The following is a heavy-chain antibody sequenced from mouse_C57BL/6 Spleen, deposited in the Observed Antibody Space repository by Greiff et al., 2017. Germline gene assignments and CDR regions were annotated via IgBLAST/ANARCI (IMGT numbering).Heavy chain of an antibody. D-gene: IGHD6-1*01. CDR1: GYSITSGYN. Sequence: EVKLMESGPGLVKPSPSLSLTCSVTGYSITSGYNWNWIRQFPGNKLGCMGYISDDGSTNYNQSLKNRNSITRDTSMNRFFLKLNSVTTEDTARYYCAKGDCSDYFDYWGQGTTLTVSS. V-gene: IGHV3-6*01. CDR2: ISDDGST. J-gene: IGHJ2*01. CDR3: AKGDCSDYFDY.